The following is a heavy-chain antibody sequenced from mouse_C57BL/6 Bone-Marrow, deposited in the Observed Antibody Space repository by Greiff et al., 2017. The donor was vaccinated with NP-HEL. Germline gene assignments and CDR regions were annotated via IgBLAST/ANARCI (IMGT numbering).Heavy chain of an antibody. V-gene: IGHV1-59*01. CDR2: IDPSDSYT. Sequence: QVQLKQPGAELVRPGTSVKLSCKASGYTFTSYWMHWVKQRPGQGLEWIGVIDPSDSYTNYNQKFKGKATLTVDTSSSTAYMQLSSLTSEDSAVYYCAREERVTGTAYWGQGTLVTVSA. D-gene: IGHD4-1*01. J-gene: IGHJ3*01. CDR3: AREERVTGTAY. CDR1: GYTFTSYW.